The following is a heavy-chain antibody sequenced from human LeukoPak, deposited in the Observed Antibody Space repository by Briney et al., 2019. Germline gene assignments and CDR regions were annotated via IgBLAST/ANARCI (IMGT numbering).Heavy chain of an antibody. J-gene: IGHJ5*02. CDR3: AKGPGSSTSCPLFDP. D-gene: IGHD2-2*01. CDR1: GFTLSSYA. V-gene: IGHV3-23*01. Sequence: PGGSLRLSCAASGFTLSSYAMSWVRQAPGKGLEWVSAISGSGGSTYYADSVKGRFTISRDNSKNTLYLQMNSLRAEDTAVYYCAKGPGSSTSCPLFDPWGQGTLVTVSS. CDR2: ISGSGGST.